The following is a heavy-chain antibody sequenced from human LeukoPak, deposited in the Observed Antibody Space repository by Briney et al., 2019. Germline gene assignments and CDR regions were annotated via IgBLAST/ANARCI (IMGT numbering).Heavy chain of an antibody. V-gene: IGHV4-59*12. CDR2: IYYSGST. D-gene: IGHD3-22*01. CDR3: ARETKTYDYDSSGYFDY. Sequence: SETLSLTCTVSGGSISSYYWSWIRQPPGKGLEWIGYIYYSGSTNYNPSLKSRVTISVDTSKNQFSLKLSSVTAADTAVYYCARETKTYDYDSSGYFDYWGQGTLVTVSS. CDR1: GGSISSYY. J-gene: IGHJ4*02.